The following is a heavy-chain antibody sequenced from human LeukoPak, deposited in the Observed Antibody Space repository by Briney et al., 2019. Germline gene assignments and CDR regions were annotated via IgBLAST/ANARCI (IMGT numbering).Heavy chain of an antibody. CDR1: GFTFSRYG. D-gene: IGHD6-6*01. J-gene: IGHJ4*02. CDR3: ARGGAARPDY. CDR2: ISSGRPTI. V-gene: IGHV3-48*04. Sequence: GGSLRLSCAASGFTFSRYGMNWVRQAPGTGLQWVSYISSGRPTINYADSVRGRFTVSRDNAKSSLYLQMNNLRVEDTAVYYCARGGAARPDYWGQGTLVTVSS.